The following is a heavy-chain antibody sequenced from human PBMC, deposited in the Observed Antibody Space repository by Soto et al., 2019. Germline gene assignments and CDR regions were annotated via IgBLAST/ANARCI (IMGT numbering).Heavy chain of an antibody. J-gene: IGHJ6*02. V-gene: IGHV4-61*01. CDR2: IYYSGSA. D-gene: IGHD3-10*01. CDR1: GDPVTSVSDY. Sequence: SETLSLTCTVSGDPVTSVSDYWSWIRQPPGKGLEWIGYIYYSGSADYNPSLGSRVTISIDTSKNQFSLKLTSVTAADTAVYYCARGVGFGYYYYHMDLWGQGTTVTVSS. CDR3: ARGVGFGYYYYHMDL.